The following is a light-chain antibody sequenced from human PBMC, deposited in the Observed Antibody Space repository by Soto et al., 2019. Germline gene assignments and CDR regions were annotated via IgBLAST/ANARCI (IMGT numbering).Light chain of an antibody. CDR1: QSVSSN. J-gene: IGKJ4*01. CDR2: GAS. V-gene: IGKV3-15*01. CDR3: QQYNNWLT. Sequence: EIVMTQSPATLCVSPGERATLSCRASQSVSSNLAWYQQKPGQAPRLLIYGASTRATGIPARFSGSGSGTEFTLTISSLQSEDFAVYYCQQYNNWLTFGGGTKVDI.